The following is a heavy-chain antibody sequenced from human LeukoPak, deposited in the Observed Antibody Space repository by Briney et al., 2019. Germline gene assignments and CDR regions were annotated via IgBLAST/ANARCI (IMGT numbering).Heavy chain of an antibody. CDR3: ARHSEFDY. CDR2: MRNSSDYR. D-gene: IGHD3-3*02. V-gene: IGHV3-21*01. CDR1: GFTFNSHS. J-gene: IGHJ4*02. Sequence: GGPLRLSCAACGFTFNSHSVKWVRQTPGEGLEGVSSMRNSSDYRDYADPVKGRFTISRDNAKNSLYLQMNSRRVEDSSVYYCARHSEFDYCVRGTLVTVSS.